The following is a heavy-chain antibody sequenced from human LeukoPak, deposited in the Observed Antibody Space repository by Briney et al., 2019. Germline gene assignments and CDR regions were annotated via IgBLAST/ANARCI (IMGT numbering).Heavy chain of an antibody. Sequence: GGTQRLSCAGSGFTFRSYGMSWVRQAPGKGLEWVSTISGSGGSTYYADSVKGRFTISRDNSKKTLYLQMNSLRAEDTAVYYCAKGGGRDYYYYMDVWGKGTTVTVSS. V-gene: IGHV3-23*01. J-gene: IGHJ6*03. CDR1: GFTFRSYG. CDR3: AKGGGRDYYYYMDV. CDR2: ISGSGGST. D-gene: IGHD3-16*01.